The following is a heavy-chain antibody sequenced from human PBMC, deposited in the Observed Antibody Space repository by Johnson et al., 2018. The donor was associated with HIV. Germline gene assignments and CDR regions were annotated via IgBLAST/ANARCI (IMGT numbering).Heavy chain of an antibody. V-gene: IGHV3-30*04. CDR3: ARDFMYAFDI. CDR1: GFTFTNNA. D-gene: IGHD3-10*02. Sequence: QVQLVESGGGVVQPGRSLRLSCAASGFTFTNNAIHWVRQAPGKGLEWVAVISNDGTNTYYADSVKGRFTISRDNSRNSVSLQMIILRPKDTAMYYCARDFMYAFDIWGQGTMVTVSS. J-gene: IGHJ3*02. CDR2: ISNDGTNT.